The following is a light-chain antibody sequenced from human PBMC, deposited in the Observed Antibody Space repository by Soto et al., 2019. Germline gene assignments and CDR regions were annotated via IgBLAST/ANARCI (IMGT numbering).Light chain of an antibody. CDR3: QQYGSSGT. Sequence: EFVLTQSPGTLSLSPGERATLSCRASQSVSRYLAWYQQKPGQAPRLLIYDASNRATGIPDRFSGSGSGTDFTLTISRLEPEDFAVYYCQQYGSSGTFGQGTKVDIK. V-gene: IGKV3-20*01. J-gene: IGKJ1*01. CDR2: DAS. CDR1: QSVSRY.